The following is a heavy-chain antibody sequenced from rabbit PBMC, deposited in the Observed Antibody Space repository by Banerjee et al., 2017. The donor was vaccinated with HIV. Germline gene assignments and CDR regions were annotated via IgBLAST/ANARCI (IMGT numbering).Heavy chain of an antibody. CDR2: SSGNT. D-gene: IGHD2-1*01. CDR3: ARAGDNYPDWLDL. J-gene: IGHJ6*01. Sequence: SSGNTVYATWAKGRFTISKTSSTTVTLQMTSLTAADTATYFCARAGDNYPDWLDLWGPGTLVTVS. V-gene: IGHV1S40*01.